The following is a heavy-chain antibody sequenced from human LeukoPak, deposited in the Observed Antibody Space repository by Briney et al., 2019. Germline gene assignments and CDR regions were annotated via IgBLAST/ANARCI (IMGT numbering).Heavy chain of an antibody. D-gene: IGHD3/OR15-3a*01. CDR2: IYYTGST. V-gene: IGHV4-39*07. Sequence: PSETLSLTCTVSGGSISNTNYYWGWIRQSPGKGLEWIGSIYYTGSTYYNPSLKSRVSISLDMSKTHFFLKLTSVTAADPAVYYCASVRFVDWIHVGYMDVWGKGTTVTVSS. CDR1: GGSISNTNYY. J-gene: IGHJ6*03. CDR3: ASVRFVDWIHVGYMDV.